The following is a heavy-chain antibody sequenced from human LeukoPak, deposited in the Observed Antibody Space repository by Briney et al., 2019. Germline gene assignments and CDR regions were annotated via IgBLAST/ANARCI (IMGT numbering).Heavy chain of an antibody. D-gene: IGHD3-10*01. CDR2: IYTTENT. CDR1: GGSISSYY. Sequence: SETLSLTCTVSGGSISSYYWSWIRQTAGKGLEWIGRIYTTENTNYYPSLKSRVTISIDKSKNQFSLKLRSMTAADTALYYCAKTYGSAMGFDSWGQGTLVTVSS. J-gene: IGHJ5*01. V-gene: IGHV4-4*07. CDR3: AKTYGSAMGFDS.